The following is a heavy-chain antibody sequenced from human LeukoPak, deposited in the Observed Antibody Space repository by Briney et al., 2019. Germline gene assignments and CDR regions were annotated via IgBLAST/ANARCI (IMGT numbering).Heavy chain of an antibody. V-gene: IGHV4-30-4*02. Sequence: SETLSLTCTVSGVSISSGDYYWSWIRQPPGKGLEWIGYIYYSGSTYSNPSLKSRVAISVDTSKNQFTLKLNSVTAADTAVYYCARGGIVGSRTNWFDPWGQGILVTVSS. CDR3: ARGGIVGSRTNWFDP. CDR2: IYYSGST. J-gene: IGHJ5*02. CDR1: GVSISSGDYY. D-gene: IGHD1-26*01.